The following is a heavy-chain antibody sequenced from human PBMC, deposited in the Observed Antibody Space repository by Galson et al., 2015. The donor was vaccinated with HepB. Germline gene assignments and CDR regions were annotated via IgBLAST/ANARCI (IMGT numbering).Heavy chain of an antibody. CDR1: GFTFSSYA. J-gene: IGHJ4*02. V-gene: IGHV3-30*04. CDR2: ISYDGSNK. D-gene: IGHD6-13*01. CDR3: ARVGTRRYSSSWNGMADY. Sequence: SLRLSCAASGFTFSSYAMHWVRQAPGKGLEWVAVISYDGSNKYYADSVKGRFTISRDNSKNTLYLQMNSLRAEDTAVYYCARVGTRRYSSSWNGMADYWGQGTLVTVSS.